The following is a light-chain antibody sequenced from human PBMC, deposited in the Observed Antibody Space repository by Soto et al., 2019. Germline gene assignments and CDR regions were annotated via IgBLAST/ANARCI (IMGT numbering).Light chain of an antibody. V-gene: IGKV2-30*01. Sequence: DTVMTQSPFSLPVTLGQPASISCRSSQSLVDSDGNTFLSWFQQRPGQSPRRLIHRVYDRDSGVKDIFSFICSATYFTLRISRVEAEDIGVYYCMQGRQWPYTCGQWT. CDR3: MQGRQWPYT. CDR1: QSLVDSDGNTF. CDR2: RVY. J-gene: IGKJ2*01.